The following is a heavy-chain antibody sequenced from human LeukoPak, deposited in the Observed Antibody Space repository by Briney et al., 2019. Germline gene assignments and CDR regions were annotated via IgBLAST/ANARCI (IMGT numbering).Heavy chain of an antibody. J-gene: IGHJ4*02. CDR2: ISYDGSNK. D-gene: IGHD3-10*01. CDR1: GFTFSSYG. V-gene: IGHV3-30*18. Sequence: GGSLRLSCAASGFTFSSYGMHWVRQAPGKGLEWVAVISYDGSNKYYADSVKGRFTISRDNSKNALYLQMNSLRAEDTAVYYCAKDREPVIWFGELTLDYWGQGTLVTVSS. CDR3: AKDREPVIWFGELTLDY.